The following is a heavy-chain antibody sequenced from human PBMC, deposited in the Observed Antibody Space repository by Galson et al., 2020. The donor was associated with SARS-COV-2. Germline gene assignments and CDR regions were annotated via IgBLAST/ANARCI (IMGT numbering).Heavy chain of an antibody. CDR2: IWYDGSNK. CDR1: GFTFSSYG. CDR3: ARDGWYYYGSGSYYYFDY. D-gene: IGHD3-10*01. V-gene: IGHV3-33*01. J-gene: IGHJ4*02. Sequence: GGSLRLSCAASGFTFSSYGMHWVRQAPGKGLEWVAVIWYDGSNKYYADSVKGRFTISRDNSKNTLYLQMNSLRAEDTAVYYCARDGWYYYGSGSYYYFDYWGQGTLVTVSS.